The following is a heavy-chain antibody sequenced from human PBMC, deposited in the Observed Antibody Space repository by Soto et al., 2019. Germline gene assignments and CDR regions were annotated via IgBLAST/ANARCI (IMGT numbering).Heavy chain of an antibody. Sequence: QLQLQESGPGLVKPSETLSLTCTVSGGSISSGRYYWGWIRQPPGKGLEWIGSIYYSGSTYSNSSLKSRVTIFVDTSKNQFSLRLSSVTAADTAVYYCARHSDCSGGSCYSEYFAVGNWFDPWGQGTLVTVSS. CDR1: GGSISSGRYY. D-gene: IGHD2-15*01. J-gene: IGHJ5*02. CDR2: IYYSGST. CDR3: ARHSDCSGGSCYSEYFAVGNWFDP. V-gene: IGHV4-39*01.